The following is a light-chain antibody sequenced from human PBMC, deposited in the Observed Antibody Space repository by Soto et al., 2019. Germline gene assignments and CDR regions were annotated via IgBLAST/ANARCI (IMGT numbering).Light chain of an antibody. J-gene: IGLJ2*01. CDR3: QSYDSSFVV. Sequence: NFMLTQPHSVSESPGKTVTISCTRSSGSIANNYMQWYQQRPGSAPTTVIFENNQRPSGVPDRFSGSTDGSSNSASLTISGLQTEDEADYYCQSYDSSFVVFVGGTKVTVL. V-gene: IGLV6-57*04. CDR1: SGSIANNY. CDR2: ENN.